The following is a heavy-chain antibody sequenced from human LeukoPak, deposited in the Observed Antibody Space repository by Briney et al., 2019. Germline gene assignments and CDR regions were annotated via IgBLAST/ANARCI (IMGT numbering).Heavy chain of an antibody. CDR3: ARGWGSSTSGDLYYYYYYGMDV. J-gene: IGHJ6*02. CDR1: GYTFTGYY. Sequence: ASVKVSCKASGYTFTGYYMHWVRQAPGQGLEWMGWINPNSGGTNYAQKFQGRVTMTRDTSISTAYMELSRLRSDDTAVYYCARGWGSSTSGDLYYYYYYGMDVWGQGTTVTVSS. V-gene: IGHV1-2*02. D-gene: IGHD2-2*01. CDR2: INPNSGGT.